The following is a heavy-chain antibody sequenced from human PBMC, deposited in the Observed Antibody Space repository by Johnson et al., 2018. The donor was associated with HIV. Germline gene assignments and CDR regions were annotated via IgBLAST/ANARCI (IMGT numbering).Heavy chain of an antibody. CDR3: ARDQLEIRDDAFDI. V-gene: IGHV3-30*04. J-gene: IGHJ3*02. Sequence: QVQLVESGGGVVQPGRSLRLSCAASGFTFSSYAMHWVRQAPGKGLEWVAVISYDGSNKYYADSVKGRFTISRDNSKNTLYLQMNSLRAEDTAVYYCARDQLEIRDDAFDIWGQGTMVTVSS. D-gene: IGHD1-7*01. CDR1: GFTFSSYA. CDR2: ISYDGSNK.